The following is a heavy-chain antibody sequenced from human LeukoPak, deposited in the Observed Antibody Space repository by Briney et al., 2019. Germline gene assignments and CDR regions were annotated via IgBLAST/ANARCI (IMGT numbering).Heavy chain of an antibody. D-gene: IGHD4-17*01. J-gene: IGHJ6*03. CDR1: GGSFSGYY. V-gene: IGHV4-34*01. CDR2: INPSGRI. Sequence: PSETLSLTCAVYGGSFSGYYWTWIRQAPGKGLEWIGEINPSGRISYNPSLKSRLTISVDASKNQFSLKLSSVTAADTAVYYCARQMTTVTPWGMDAWGKGTTVTVSS. CDR3: ARQMTTVTPWGMDA.